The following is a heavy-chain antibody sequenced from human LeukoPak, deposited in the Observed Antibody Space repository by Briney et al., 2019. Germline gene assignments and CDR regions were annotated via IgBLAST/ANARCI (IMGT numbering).Heavy chain of an antibody. D-gene: IGHD6-13*01. CDR3: ARDATGHNSSWEFDH. CDR1: GGSISFYS. V-gene: IGHV4-59*01. CDR2: IYYSGKT. Sequence: SETLSLTCTVSGGSISFYSRSWVRQPPGKGLEWIGYIYYSGKTDYNDSLKSRVTISVDTSKNQFSLKLYSVTAADTAVYYCARDATGHNSSWEFDHWGQGTLVTVSS. J-gene: IGHJ4*02.